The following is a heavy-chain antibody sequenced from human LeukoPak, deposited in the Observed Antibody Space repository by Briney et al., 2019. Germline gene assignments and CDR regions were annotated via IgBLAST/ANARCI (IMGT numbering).Heavy chain of an antibody. J-gene: IGHJ4*02. CDR3: ARANWNYAWGFFDY. D-gene: IGHD1-7*01. CDR2: IISSSSYI. V-gene: IGHV3-21*01. Sequence: GGPLRLSCAASGFTFSSYSMNWVRQAPGKGLEWVSSIISSSSYIYYADSVKGRFTISRDNAKNSLYLQMNSLRAEDTAVYYCARANWNYAWGFFDYWGQGTLVTVSS. CDR1: GFTFSSYS.